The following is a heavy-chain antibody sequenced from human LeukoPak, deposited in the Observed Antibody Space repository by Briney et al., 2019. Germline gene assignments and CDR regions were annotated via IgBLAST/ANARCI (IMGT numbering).Heavy chain of an antibody. D-gene: IGHD6-13*01. CDR1: GGSFSGYY. CDR2: INHSGST. CDR3: ARINSIAAAGLIDY. Sequence: PSETLSLTCAVYGGSFSGYYWSWIRQPPGKGLEWIGEINHSGSTNYNPSLKSRVTISVDTSKNQFSLKLSSVTAADTAVYYCARINSIAAAGLIDYWGQGTLVTVSS. V-gene: IGHV4-34*01. J-gene: IGHJ4*02.